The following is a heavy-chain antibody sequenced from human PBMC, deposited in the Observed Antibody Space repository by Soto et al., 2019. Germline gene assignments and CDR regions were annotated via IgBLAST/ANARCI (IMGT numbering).Heavy chain of an antibody. CDR2: IYYSGST. J-gene: IGHJ5*02. CDR3: ARGWRQPVPNWLDP. Sequence: PSETLALTCTVSGASISSYYWSWIRQPPGKGLEWMGYIYYSGSTNYTPSLKSRVTISVATSQHQFSLKLRSVTAADTAVYYCARGWRQPVPNWLDPWGQGTLVTVSS. V-gene: IGHV4-59*01. CDR1: GASISSYY. D-gene: IGHD6-6*01.